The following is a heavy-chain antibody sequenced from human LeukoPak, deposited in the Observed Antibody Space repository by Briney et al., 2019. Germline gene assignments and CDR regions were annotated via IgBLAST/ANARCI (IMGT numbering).Heavy chain of an antibody. CDR2: IIPIFGTA. CDR3: AGRYCSSTSCYPYYYGMDV. V-gene: IGHV1-69*06. Sequence: SVKVSCKASGGTFSSYAISWVRQAPGQGLEWMGGIIPIFGTANYAQKFQGRVTITADKSTSTAYMELSSLRSGDTAVYYCAGRYCSSTSCYPYYYGMDVWGKGTTVTVSS. J-gene: IGHJ6*04. D-gene: IGHD2-2*01. CDR1: GGTFSSYA.